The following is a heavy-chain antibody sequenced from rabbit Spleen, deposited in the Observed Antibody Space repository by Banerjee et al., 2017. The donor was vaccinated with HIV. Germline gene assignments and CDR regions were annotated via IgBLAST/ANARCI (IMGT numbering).Heavy chain of an antibody. V-gene: IGHV1S45*01. J-gene: IGHJ6*01. Sequence: QEQLVESGGGLVQPGGSLKLSCKASGFDFSTYGVSWVRQAPGKGLEWIACIDAGGSGRTWYVNWAKGRSTISKTSSTTVTLQMTSLTAADTATYFCGRWISGDNYWDLWGPGTLVTVS. D-gene: IGHD1-1*01. CDR2: IDAGGSGRT. CDR3: GRWISGDNYWDL. CDR1: GFDFSTYG.